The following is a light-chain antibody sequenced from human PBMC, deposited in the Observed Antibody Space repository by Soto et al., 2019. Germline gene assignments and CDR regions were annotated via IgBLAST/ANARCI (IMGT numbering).Light chain of an antibody. J-gene: IGKJ1*01. CDR1: QSISSW. V-gene: IGKV1-5*03. CDR2: KAS. Sequence: DIQMTQSPSTLSESVGDRVTITCRASQSISSWLAWYQQKPGKAPKLLIYKASSLESGVPSRFSGSESGTEFTLTISSLQPDDFATYYCQQYNGYPWTFGQGTKVEIK. CDR3: QQYNGYPWT.